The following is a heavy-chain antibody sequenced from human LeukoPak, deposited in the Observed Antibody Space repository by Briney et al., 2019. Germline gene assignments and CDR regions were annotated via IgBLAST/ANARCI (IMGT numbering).Heavy chain of an antibody. J-gene: IGHJ4*02. D-gene: IGHD3-10*01. CDR2: ISSSSSTI. Sequence: PGGSLRLSCTASGFTFSSYSMNWVRQAPXXXXXWXSYISSSSSTIYYADSVKGRFTISRDNAKNSLYLQMNSLRAEDTAVYYCARDSLMVRGTFDYWGQGTLVTVSS. CDR3: ARDSLMVRGTFDY. CDR1: GFTFSSYS. V-gene: IGHV3-48*01.